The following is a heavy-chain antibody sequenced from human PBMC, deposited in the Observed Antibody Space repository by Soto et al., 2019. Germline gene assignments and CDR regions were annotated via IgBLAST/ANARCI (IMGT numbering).Heavy chain of an antibody. CDR1: GGSISSSY. V-gene: IGHV4-59*05. CDR2: IYYSGST. CDR3: ARVRENYGSGSYYPDY. D-gene: IGHD3-10*01. Sequence: SETLSLTCTVSGGSISSSYWSWIRQPPGKGLEWIGSIYYSGSTYYNPSLKSRVTISVDTSKNQFSLKLSSVTAADTAVYYCARVRENYGSGSYYPDYWGQGTLVTVSS. J-gene: IGHJ4*02.